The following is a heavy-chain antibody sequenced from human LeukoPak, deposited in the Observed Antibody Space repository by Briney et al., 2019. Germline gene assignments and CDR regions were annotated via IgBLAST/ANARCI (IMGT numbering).Heavy chain of an antibody. J-gene: IGHJ6*02. V-gene: IGHV3-7*03. D-gene: IGHD3-16*01. CDR2: INHNGNVN. Sequence: GGSMILSCAASVFRFSSYWMDWARQAPWKGLEWVASINHNGNVNYYVDSVKGRFTISRDNAKNSLYLQMSNLRAEDTAVYFCARGGGLDVWGQGATVTVSS. CDR3: ARGGGLDV. CDR1: VFRFSSYW.